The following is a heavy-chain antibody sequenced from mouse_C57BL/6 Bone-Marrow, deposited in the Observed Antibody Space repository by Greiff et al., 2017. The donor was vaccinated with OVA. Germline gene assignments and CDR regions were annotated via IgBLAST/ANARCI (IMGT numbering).Heavy chain of an antibody. V-gene: IGHV1-81*01. CDR2: IYPRSGNT. CDR1: GYTFTSYG. CDR3: ARALITTVVATRYYFDY. Sequence: QVQLQQSGAELARPGASVKLSCKASGYTFTSYGISWVKQRTGQGLEWIGEIYPRSGNTYYNEKFKGKATLTADKSSSTAYMELRSLTSEDSAVYFCARALITTVVATRYYFDYWGQGTTLTVSS. D-gene: IGHD1-1*01. J-gene: IGHJ2*01.